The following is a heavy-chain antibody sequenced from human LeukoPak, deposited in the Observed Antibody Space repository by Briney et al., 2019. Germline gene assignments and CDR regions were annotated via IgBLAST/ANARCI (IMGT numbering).Heavy chain of an antibody. V-gene: IGHV4-4*07. J-gene: IGHJ5*02. CDR3: ARDASLLWFGEFSWFDP. CDR2: IYTSGST. D-gene: IGHD3-10*01. Sequence: SETLSLTCTVSGGSISSYYWSWIRQPAGKGLEWNGRIYTSGSTNYNPSLKSRVTMSVDTSKNQFSLKLSSVTAADTAVYYCARDASLLWFGEFSWFDPWGQGTLVTVSS. CDR1: GGSISSYY.